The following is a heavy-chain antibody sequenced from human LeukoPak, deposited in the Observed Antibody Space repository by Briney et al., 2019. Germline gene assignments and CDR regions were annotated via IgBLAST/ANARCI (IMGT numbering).Heavy chain of an antibody. Sequence: RASVKVSCNASGYTFTSYYMHWVRQAPGQGLELMGCINPNSGGTNYAQKFQGRVTMTRDTSISTAHMELSRLRSDDTAVYYCAKNIWFGESSDAFHIWGRGTMVTVSS. J-gene: IGHJ3*02. CDR3: AKNIWFGESSDAFHI. CDR1: GYTFTSYY. V-gene: IGHV1-2*02. D-gene: IGHD3-10*01. CDR2: INPNSGGT.